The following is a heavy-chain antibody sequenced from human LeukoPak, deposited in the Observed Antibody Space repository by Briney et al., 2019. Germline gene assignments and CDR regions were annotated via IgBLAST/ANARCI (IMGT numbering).Heavy chain of an antibody. CDR3: ARDRMGKLDY. CDR1: GGSISSYY. V-gene: IGHV4-59*12. CDR2: IYYSGST. J-gene: IGHJ4*02. D-gene: IGHD7-27*01. Sequence: SETLSLTCTVSGGSISSYYWSWIRQPPGKGLEWIGYIYYSGSTNYNPSLKSRVTISVDTSKNQFSLKLSSVTAADTAVYYCARDRMGKLDYWGQGTLVTVSS.